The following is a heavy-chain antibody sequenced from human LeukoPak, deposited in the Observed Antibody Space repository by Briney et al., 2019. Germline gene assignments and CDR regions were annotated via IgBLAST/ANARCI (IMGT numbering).Heavy chain of an antibody. V-gene: IGHV3-48*01. CDR1: GFTFNSYS. Sequence: GGSLRLSCAVSGFTFNSYSMNWVRQAPGKGLEWVSYISNSGSTMYYADSVKGRFTISRDNAKNSLYLQMNSLRAEDTAVYYCARVGADLHSGSYGGAFDIWGQGTMVTVSS. D-gene: IGHD1-26*01. CDR2: ISNSGSTM. J-gene: IGHJ3*02. CDR3: ARVGADLHSGSYGGAFDI.